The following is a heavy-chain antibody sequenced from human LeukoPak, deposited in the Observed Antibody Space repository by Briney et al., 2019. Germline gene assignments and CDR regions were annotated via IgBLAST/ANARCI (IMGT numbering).Heavy chain of an antibody. Sequence: SETLSLTCTVSGSSISSSSYCWGWIRQPPGKGLEWIGSIYYSGSTYYNPSLKSRVTISVDTSKNQFSLKLSSVTAADTAVYYCARGRYGSGIRYFDYWGQGTLVTVSS. V-gene: IGHV4-39*01. J-gene: IGHJ4*02. D-gene: IGHD3-10*01. CDR3: ARGRYGSGIRYFDY. CDR1: GSSISSSSYC. CDR2: IYYSGST.